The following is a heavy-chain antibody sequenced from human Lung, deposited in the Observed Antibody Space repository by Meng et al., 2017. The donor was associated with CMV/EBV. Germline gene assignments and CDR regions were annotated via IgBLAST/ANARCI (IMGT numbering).Heavy chain of an antibody. V-gene: IGHV1-2*02. Sequence: AQLVQSGAEVXXXXXSVKGPCKASGYTFTGYYMHWVRQAPGQGLAWMGWINPNSGGTNYAQKFQGRVTMTRDTSISTAYMELSRLRSDDTAVYYCATGWGATYRLDYWGQGTLVTVSS. J-gene: IGHJ4*02. D-gene: IGHD1-26*01. CDR1: GYTFTGYY. CDR2: INPNSGGT. CDR3: ATGWGATYRLDY.